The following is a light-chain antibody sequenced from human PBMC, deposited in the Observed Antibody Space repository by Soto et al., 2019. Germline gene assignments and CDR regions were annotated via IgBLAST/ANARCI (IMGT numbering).Light chain of an antibody. CDR1: QSVNSRF. Sequence: EIVLTQAPGTLSLSPWERASLSCMSSQSVNSRFLAWYQQKPGQAPRLLIYGASSRATGIPDRFSGSGSGTDFTLTISRVEPEDFAVYYCQQYGSSPLTFGPGTKVDIK. V-gene: IGKV3-20*01. J-gene: IGKJ3*01. CDR2: GAS. CDR3: QQYGSSPLT.